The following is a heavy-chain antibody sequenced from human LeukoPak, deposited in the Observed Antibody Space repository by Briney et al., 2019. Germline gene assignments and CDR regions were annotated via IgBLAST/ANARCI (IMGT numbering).Heavy chain of an antibody. CDR2: IKSKTDGGTI. V-gene: IGHV3-15*01. Sequence: GGSLRLSCAASGFTVSSAWMNWVRQTPGTGLEWVGLIKSKTDGGTIDYAAPVKGRFTISGDDSKNTLYLQMNSLKTEDTAVYYCTTERSGSFPYWGQGALVTVSS. J-gene: IGHJ4*02. CDR3: TTERSGSFPY. D-gene: IGHD1-26*01. CDR1: GFTVSSAW.